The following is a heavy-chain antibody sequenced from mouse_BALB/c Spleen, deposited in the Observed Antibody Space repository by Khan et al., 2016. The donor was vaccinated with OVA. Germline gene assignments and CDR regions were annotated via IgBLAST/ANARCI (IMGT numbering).Heavy chain of an antibody. CDR1: GYTLTSYW. CDR3: TRRNWDGAWFAY. CDR2: IYPGDTDN. J-gene: IGHJ3*01. D-gene: IGHD4-1*01. Sequence: VQLQQSGPVLARPGASVKMSCKASGYTLTSYWMHWVKQRPGQGLEWIGDIYPGDTDNNYNQKLKGKAKLTAVTSTSISNMELSSLTKEDSAVYYCTRRNWDGAWFAYWGQGTLVTVSA. V-gene: IGHV1-5*01.